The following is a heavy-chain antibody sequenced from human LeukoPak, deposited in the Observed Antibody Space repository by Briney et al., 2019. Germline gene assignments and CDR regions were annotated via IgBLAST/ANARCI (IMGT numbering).Heavy chain of an antibody. V-gene: IGHV3-23*01. CDR3: ASPGGGYSYGYFDY. Sequence: PGGSLRLSCAASGFTFSSYAMSWVRQAPGKGLEWVSAISGSGGSTYYADSVKGRFTISRDNSKNTLYLQMNSLRAEDTAVYYCASPGGGYSYGYFDYWGQGTLVTVSS. CDR1: GFTFSSYA. D-gene: IGHD5-18*01. CDR2: ISGSGGST. J-gene: IGHJ4*02.